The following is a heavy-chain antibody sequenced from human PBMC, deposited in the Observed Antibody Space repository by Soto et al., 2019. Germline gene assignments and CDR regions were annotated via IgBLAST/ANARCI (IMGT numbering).Heavy chain of an antibody. J-gene: IGHJ4*02. V-gene: IGHV4-39*01. D-gene: IGHD3-3*01. Sequence: QLQLQESGPGLVKPSETLSLTCTVSRGSIGSSSHYWGWIRQPPGKGLEWIGSTDYSGSTYYNPSLKSRVTISLDTSKNQLSLRLTSVAAADTAVYYCAIYDFWSGSDFDYWGQGTLVTVSS. CDR1: RGSIGSSSHY. CDR3: AIYDFWSGSDFDY. CDR2: TDYSGST.